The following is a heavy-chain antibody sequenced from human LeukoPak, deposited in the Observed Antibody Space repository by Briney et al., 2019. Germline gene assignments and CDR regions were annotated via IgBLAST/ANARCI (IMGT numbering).Heavy chain of an antibody. CDR2: IKQDGSEK. CDR1: GFTFSDAW. J-gene: IGHJ5*02. CDR3: ARADSSSWNNWFDP. D-gene: IGHD6-13*01. V-gene: IGHV3-7*01. Sequence: GGSLRLSCSASGFTFSDAWMSWVRQAPGKGLEWVANIKQDGSEKYYVDSVKGRFTISRDNAKNSLYLQMNSLRAEDTAVYYCARADSSSWNNWFDPWGQGTLVTVSS.